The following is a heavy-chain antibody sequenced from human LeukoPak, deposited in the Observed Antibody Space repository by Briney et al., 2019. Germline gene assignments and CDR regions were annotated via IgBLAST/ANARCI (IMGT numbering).Heavy chain of an antibody. D-gene: IGHD5-24*01. CDR1: GYTFTSYG. CDR3: AREDGSNYDY. CDR2: ISAYNGNT. Sequence: WASVTVSCNASGYTFTSYGISCVRQAPGQGLEWMGWISAYNGNTNYAQKLQGRVTMTTDTSTSTAYMELRSLRSDDTAVYYCAREDGSNYDYWGQGTLVTVSS. V-gene: IGHV1-18*01. J-gene: IGHJ4*02.